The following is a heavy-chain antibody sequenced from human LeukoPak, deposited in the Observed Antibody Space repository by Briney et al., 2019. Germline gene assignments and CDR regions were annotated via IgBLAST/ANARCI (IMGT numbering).Heavy chain of an antibody. Sequence: SETLSLTCSVSGDSIGRGNYFWTWIRQPAGKGLECIGHIHSSGSTTYNPSLKSRLTMSVDTSKNQFSLKLTAVTAADTAVYYCARDETTLVDFYWFDPWGPGTLVTVSS. CDR1: GDSIGRGNYF. V-gene: IGHV4-61*09. D-gene: IGHD3-3*01. CDR2: IHSSGST. CDR3: ARDETTLVDFYWFDP. J-gene: IGHJ5*02.